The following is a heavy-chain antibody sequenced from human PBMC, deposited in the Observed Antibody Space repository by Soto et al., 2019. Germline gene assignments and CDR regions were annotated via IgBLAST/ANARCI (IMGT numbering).Heavy chain of an antibody. V-gene: IGHV3-7*01. J-gene: IGHJ6*02. CDR1: GFTFRAYW. D-gene: IGHD1-26*01. CDR2: IKEDGSEK. Sequence: GGSLRLSCAATGFTFRAYWMSWVRQAPGKGLEWVANIKEDGSEKHYVDSVKGRFTISRDNAKNSLFLQMNSLRAEDTAVYYCARMGSGTYYYYATDVWGQGTTVTV. CDR3: ARMGSGTYYYYATDV.